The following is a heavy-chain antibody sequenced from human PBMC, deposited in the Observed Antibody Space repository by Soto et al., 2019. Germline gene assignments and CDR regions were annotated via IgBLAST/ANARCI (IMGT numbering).Heavy chain of an antibody. CDR3: ARDGSSTHLYYGLDV. Sequence: PGGSLRLSCVASGFTFNDYGIHWVRQAPGKGLEWVAVIWYDGTKKDYVDSVQGRFTVSRDNSRNTVHLQMNSLRADDTAIYYCARDGSSTHLYYGLDVWGQGTLVTVSS. J-gene: IGHJ6*02. CDR1: GFTFNDYG. CDR2: IWYDGTKK. D-gene: IGHD1-26*01. V-gene: IGHV3-33*01.